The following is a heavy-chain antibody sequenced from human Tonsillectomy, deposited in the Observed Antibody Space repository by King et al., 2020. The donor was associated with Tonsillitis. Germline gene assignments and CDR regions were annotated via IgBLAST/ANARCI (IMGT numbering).Heavy chain of an antibody. Sequence: QLVQSGGGLVQPGRSLRLSCAASGFTFDDYAMHWVRQAPGKGLEWVSGISWNSGSIGYADSVKGRFTISRDNAKNSLYLQMNSLTAEDTALYYCAKDTPPPHHYDFWSGYLQGSYYYAMDVWGQGTTVTVSS. CDR1: GFTFDDYA. CDR3: AKDTPPPHHYDFWSGYLQGSYYYAMDV. V-gene: IGHV3-9*01. D-gene: IGHD3-3*01. J-gene: IGHJ6*02. CDR2: ISWNSGSI.